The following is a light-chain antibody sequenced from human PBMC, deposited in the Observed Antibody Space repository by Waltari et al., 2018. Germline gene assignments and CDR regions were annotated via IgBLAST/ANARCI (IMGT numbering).Light chain of an antibody. J-gene: IGKJ1*01. Sequence: ATLSCRASQSIGRSLVWYQQKPGQAPRLLIYDVSRRATGIPDRFSGSGYGTDFSLTISRLEPEDFAVYYCQKYERLPATFGQGTTVEIK. CDR2: DVS. CDR1: QSIGRS. CDR3: QKYERLPAT. V-gene: IGKV3-20*01.